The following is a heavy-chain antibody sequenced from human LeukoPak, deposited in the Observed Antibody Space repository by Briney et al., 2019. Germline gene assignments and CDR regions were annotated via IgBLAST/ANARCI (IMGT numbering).Heavy chain of an antibody. Sequence: SETLSLTCTVSGGSISSRSYYWAWIRQPPGKGLEWIGSISYNGNIYYNPSLKSRVTMYMATSSNQFSLRLTSVTAADTAVYHCARYGDYGGGYWGQGTLATVSS. CDR3: ARYGDYGGGY. D-gene: IGHD4-17*01. J-gene: IGHJ4*02. V-gene: IGHV4-39*01. CDR1: GGSISSRSYY. CDR2: ISYNGNI.